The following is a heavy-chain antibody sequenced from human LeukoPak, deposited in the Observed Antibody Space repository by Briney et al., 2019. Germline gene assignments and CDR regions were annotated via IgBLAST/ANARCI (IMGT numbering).Heavy chain of an antibody. CDR3: ARVPCSSTSCYRRLAFDI. CDR1: GGSISSYY. Sequence: SETLSLTCTVSGGSISSYYWSWIRQPPGKGLEWIGYIYYSGSTNYNPSLKCRVTISVDTSKNQFSLKLSSVTAADTAVYYCARVPCSSTSCYRRLAFDIWGQGTMVTVSS. J-gene: IGHJ3*02. D-gene: IGHD2-2*01. CDR2: IYYSGST. V-gene: IGHV4-59*01.